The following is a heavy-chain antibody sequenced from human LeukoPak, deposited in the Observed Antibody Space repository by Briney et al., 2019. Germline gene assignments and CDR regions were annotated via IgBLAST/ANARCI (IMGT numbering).Heavy chain of an antibody. V-gene: IGHV3-7*01. CDR1: GLSFSGYW. CDR3: ARETSGWCFNY. J-gene: IGHJ4*02. Sequence: PGGSLRLSCAASGLSFSGYWMNWVRQAPGKGLEWVANRKQDGSEKYYLDSVKGRFTISRDNAKNSLYLQMNSLRAEDTALYYCARETSGWCFNYWGQGTLVTVSS. D-gene: IGHD6-19*01. CDR2: RKQDGSEK.